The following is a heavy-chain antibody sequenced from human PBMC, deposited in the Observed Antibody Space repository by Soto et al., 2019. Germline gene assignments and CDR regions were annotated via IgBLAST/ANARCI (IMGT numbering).Heavy chain of an antibody. D-gene: IGHD4-17*01. Sequence: QVQLVESGGGVVQPGRSLRLSCAASGFTFSSYGMHWVRQAPGKGLEWVAVISYDGSNKYYADSVKGRFTIARDNSKNTLYLQMNSLRAEDTAVYYCAKDPHDYGDYYYSGMDVWGQGTTVTVSS. J-gene: IGHJ6*02. V-gene: IGHV3-30*18. CDR1: GFTFSSYG. CDR2: ISYDGSNK. CDR3: AKDPHDYGDYYYSGMDV.